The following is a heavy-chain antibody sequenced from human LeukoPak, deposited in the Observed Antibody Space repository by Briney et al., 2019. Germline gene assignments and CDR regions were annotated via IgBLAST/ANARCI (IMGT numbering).Heavy chain of an antibody. V-gene: IGHV3-64*01. D-gene: IGHD6-13*01. J-gene: IGHJ4*02. CDR1: GFTFSSYA. CDR3: AKDRGQQRFGFEIDY. CDR2: ISSNGGST. Sequence: GGSLRLSCAASGFTFSSYAMHWVRQAPGKGLEYVSAISSNGGSTYYANSVKGRFTISRDNSKNTLYLQMGSLRAEDMAVYYCAKDRGQQRFGFEIDYWGQGTLVTVSS.